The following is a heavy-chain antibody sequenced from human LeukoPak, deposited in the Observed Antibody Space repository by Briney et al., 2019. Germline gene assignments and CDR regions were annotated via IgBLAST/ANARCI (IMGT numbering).Heavy chain of an antibody. CDR1: GGSFSGYY. V-gene: IGHV4-34*01. CDR3: ARRRRRYYDFWSGSNWFDP. J-gene: IGHJ5*02. Sequence: SETLSLTCAVYGGSFSGYYWSWIRQPPGKGLGWIGEINHSGSTNYNPSLKSRVTISVDTSKNQFSLKLSSVTAADTAVYYCARRRRRYYDFWSGSNWFDPWGQGTLVTVSS. CDR2: INHSGST. D-gene: IGHD3-3*01.